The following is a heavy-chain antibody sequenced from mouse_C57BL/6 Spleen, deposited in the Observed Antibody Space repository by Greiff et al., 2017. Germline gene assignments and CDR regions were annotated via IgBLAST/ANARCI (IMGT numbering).Heavy chain of an antibody. D-gene: IGHD1-1*01. CDR1: GYTFTSYG. CDR2: IYPRSGNT. J-gene: IGHJ4*01. Sequence: VQLQQSGAELARPGASVKLSCKASGYTFTSYGISWVKQRTGQGLEWIGEIYPRSGNTYYNEKFKGKGTLTADNSSSTAYMELRSLTSEDSAVYFCARTTTVVADYYAMDYWGQGTSVTVSS. CDR3: ARTTTVVADYYAMDY. V-gene: IGHV1-81*01.